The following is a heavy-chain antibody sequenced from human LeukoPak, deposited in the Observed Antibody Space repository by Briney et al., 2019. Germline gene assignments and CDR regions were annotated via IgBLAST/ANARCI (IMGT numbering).Heavy chain of an antibody. CDR3: AKGANPVFWSGYYTGTLDY. Sequence: GGSLRLSCAASGFTFSSYAMSWVRQAPGKGLEWVSAISGSGGSTYYADSVKGRFTISRDNSKNTLYLQMNSLRAEDTAVYYCAKGANPVFWSGYYTGTLDYWGQGTLVTVSS. V-gene: IGHV3-23*01. D-gene: IGHD3-3*01. CDR1: GFTFSSYA. CDR2: ISGSGGST. J-gene: IGHJ4*02.